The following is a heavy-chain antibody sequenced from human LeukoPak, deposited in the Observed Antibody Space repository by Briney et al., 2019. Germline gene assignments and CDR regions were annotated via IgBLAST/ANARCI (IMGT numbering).Heavy chain of an antibody. CDR1: GGSISSGGYY. J-gene: IGHJ4*02. D-gene: IGHD4-23*01. Sequence: SETLSLTCTVSGGSISSGGYYWSWIRQPPGKGLEWIGYIYHSGSTYYNPSLKSRVTISVDRSKNQFSLKLSSVTAADTAVYYCARASPHATTVVTPNFDYWGQGTLVTVSS. CDR2: IYHSGST. CDR3: ARASPHATTVVTPNFDY. V-gene: IGHV4-30-2*01.